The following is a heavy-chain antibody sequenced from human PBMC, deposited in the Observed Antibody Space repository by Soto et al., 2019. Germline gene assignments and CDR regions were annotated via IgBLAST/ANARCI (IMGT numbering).Heavy chain of an antibody. D-gene: IGHD1-7*01. V-gene: IGHV3-23*01. J-gene: IGHJ6*03. CDR2: ISGSGGST. CDR1: GFTFSSYA. CDR3: AKARYNWNYAYYYYMDV. Sequence: GGSLRLSCAASGFTFSSYAMSCVRQAPGKGLEWVSAISGSGGSTYYADSVKGRFTISRDNSKNTLYLQMNSLRAEDTAVYYCAKARYNWNYAYYYYMDVWGKGTTVTVSS.